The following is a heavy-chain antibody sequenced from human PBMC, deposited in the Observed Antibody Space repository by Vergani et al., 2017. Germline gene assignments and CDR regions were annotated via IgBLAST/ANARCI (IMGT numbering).Heavy chain of an antibody. CDR2: ISGSGGST. CDR1: GFTFSSYA. V-gene: IGHV3-23*04. CDR3: AKDRPLYCSGGSCYGYWFDP. J-gene: IGHJ5*02. Sequence: EVQLVESGGGLVQPGGSLRLSCAASGFTFSSYAMSWVRQAPGKGLEWVSAISGSGGSTYYADSVKGRFTISRDNSKKTLHLKMNSLRAEDTAVYYWAKDRPLYCSGGSCYGYWFDPWGQGTLVTVSS. D-gene: IGHD2-15*01.